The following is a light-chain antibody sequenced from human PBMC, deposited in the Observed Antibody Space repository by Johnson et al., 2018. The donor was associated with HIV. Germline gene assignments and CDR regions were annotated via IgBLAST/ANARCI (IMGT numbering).Light chain of an antibody. V-gene: IGLV1-51*02. J-gene: IGLJ1*01. CDR2: ETS. CDR1: SSNIGNTY. CDR3: GTWDSGLSAGNV. Sequence: QSVLTQPPSVSAAPGQKVTISCSGSSSNIGNTYVSWYQQLPGTAPKLLIYETSKRPSGIPDRFSGSQSGPSATLGITGLPTGDEADYYCGTWDSGLSAGNVFGTGTKVTVL.